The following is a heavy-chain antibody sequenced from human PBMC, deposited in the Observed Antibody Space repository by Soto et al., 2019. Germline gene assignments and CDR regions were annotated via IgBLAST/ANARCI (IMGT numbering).Heavy chain of an antibody. Sequence: EVQLVQSGAEVKKPGESLKISCKVSGDSFTGFWIGWVRQMPGKGLEWLGSIYPRDSDTRYSPSFQGQVTISADKSLSTAYLQLNSLQASDTAIYYCARQHPLDSRVWYTWGQGTLVTVSS. CDR2: IYPRDSDT. J-gene: IGHJ4*02. CDR1: GDSFTGFW. V-gene: IGHV5-51*01. CDR3: ARQHPLDSRVWYT. D-gene: IGHD6-19*01.